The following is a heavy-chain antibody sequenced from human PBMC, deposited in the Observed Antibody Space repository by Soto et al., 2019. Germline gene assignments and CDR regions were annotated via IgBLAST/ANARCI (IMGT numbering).Heavy chain of an antibody. J-gene: IGHJ5*02. D-gene: IGHD3-10*01. CDR1: GFTFTSSA. Sequence: TSVKVSCKASGFTFTSSAVQWVRQALGQRLEWTGWIVVGSGNTNYAQKFQERVTITRDMSTSTAYMELSSLRSEDTAVYYCAADYVTMVRGVKYTWFDPWGQGTLFTVSS. V-gene: IGHV1-58*01. CDR2: IVVGSGNT. CDR3: AADYVTMVRGVKYTWFDP.